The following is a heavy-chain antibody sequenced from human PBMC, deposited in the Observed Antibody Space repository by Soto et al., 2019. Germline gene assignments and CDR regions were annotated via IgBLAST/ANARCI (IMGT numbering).Heavy chain of an antibody. CDR2: IYYSGDT. CDR3: AREGGLLFGGPPASPYATDF. Sequence: SETLSLTCTVSGGSIISGDYYWSWIRQPPGKGLEWIGYIYYSGDTSYNPSLKSRVTISIDTSKNQFSLKLSSVTAADTAFYYCAREGGLLFGGPPASPYATDFWGQGPTVTVSS. V-gene: IGHV4-30-4*08. CDR1: GGSIISGDYY. J-gene: IGHJ6*02. D-gene: IGHD2-15*01.